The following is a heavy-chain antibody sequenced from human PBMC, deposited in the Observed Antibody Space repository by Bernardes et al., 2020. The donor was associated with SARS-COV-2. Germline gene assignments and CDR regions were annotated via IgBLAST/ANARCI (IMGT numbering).Heavy chain of an antibody. CDR1: GFTFSSYS. CDR3: ARSEEGGITIFGVVIFSFGMDV. V-gene: IGHV3-21*01. Sequence: VGSLRLSCAASGFTFSSYSMNWVRQAPGKGLEWVSSISSSSSYIYYADSVKGRFTISRDNAKNSLYLQMNSLRAEDTAVYYCARSEEGGITIFGVVIFSFGMDVWGQGTTVTVSS. D-gene: IGHD3-3*01. J-gene: IGHJ6*02. CDR2: ISSSSSYI.